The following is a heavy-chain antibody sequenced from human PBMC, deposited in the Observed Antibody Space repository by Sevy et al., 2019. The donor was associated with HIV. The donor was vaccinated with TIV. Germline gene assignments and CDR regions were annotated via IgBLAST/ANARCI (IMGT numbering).Heavy chain of an antibody. V-gene: IGHV3-53*01. J-gene: IGHJ6*02. Sequence: GESLKISCAASGFIVSSNYMSWVRQAPGKGPEWVSVIYSGGSTYYADSVKGRFTISRDNSKNTLYLQMNSLRAEDTAVYYCARDTGGNRYGMDVWGQGTTVTVSS. CDR2: IYSGGST. D-gene: IGHD2-15*01. CDR1: GFIVSSNY. CDR3: ARDTGGNRYGMDV.